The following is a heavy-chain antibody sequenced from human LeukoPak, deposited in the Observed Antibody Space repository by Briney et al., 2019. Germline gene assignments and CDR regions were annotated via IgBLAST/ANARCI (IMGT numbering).Heavy chain of an antibody. CDR1: GFTFSDHF. V-gene: IGHV3-72*01. D-gene: IGHD2-15*01. J-gene: IGHJ4*02. CDR2: IRNKANRYSA. Sequence: GRSLRLSCAASGFTFSDHFMHWVRQAPGKGLEWVGRIRNKANRYSAEYAASVKGRFTISRDDSKNSLNLQMNSLKTEDTAVYYCVRVFSGLDYWGQGTLVTVSS. CDR3: VRVFSGLDY.